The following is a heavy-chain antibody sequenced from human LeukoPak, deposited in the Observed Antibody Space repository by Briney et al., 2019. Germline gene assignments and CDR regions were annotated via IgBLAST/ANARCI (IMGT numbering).Heavy chain of an antibody. CDR1: GASISSYY. D-gene: IGHD1-1*01. Sequence: TSETLSLTCTVSGASISSYYWSWMRQPPGKGLEWIGYISNSGSTNYNPSLKSRVTISVDTSKNQFSLNLSSVTAADTAVYFCARHYWSDPSDYWGQRTLVTVSS. V-gene: IGHV4-59*08. CDR2: ISNSGST. CDR3: ARHYWSDPSDY. J-gene: IGHJ4*02.